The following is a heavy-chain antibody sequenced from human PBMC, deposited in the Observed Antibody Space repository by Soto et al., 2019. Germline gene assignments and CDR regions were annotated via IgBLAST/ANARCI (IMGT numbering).Heavy chain of an antibody. CDR2: IYYSGST. Sequence: SETLSLTCTVSGGSISSGGYYWSWIRQHPGKGLEWIGYIYYSGSTYYNPSLKSRVTISVDTSKNQFSLKLSSVTAADTAVYYCAREIVVVPAGLGGWFDPWGQGTLVTVSS. D-gene: IGHD2-2*01. CDR3: AREIVVVPAGLGGWFDP. J-gene: IGHJ5*02. V-gene: IGHV4-31*03. CDR1: GGSISSGGYY.